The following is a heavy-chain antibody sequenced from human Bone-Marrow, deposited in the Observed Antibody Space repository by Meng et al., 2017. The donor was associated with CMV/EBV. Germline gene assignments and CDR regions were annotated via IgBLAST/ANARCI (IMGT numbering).Heavy chain of an antibody. J-gene: IGHJ5*02. CDR1: GFTFSSYP. CDR3: ATQWFDP. Sequence: GESLKISCAASGFTFSSYPMHWVRQAPGKGLEWVAVISYDGSNKYYADSVKGRFTISRDNSKNTLYLQMNSLRAEDTAVYYCATQWFDPWGQGTLVNIAS. V-gene: IGHV3-30-3*01. CDR2: ISYDGSNK.